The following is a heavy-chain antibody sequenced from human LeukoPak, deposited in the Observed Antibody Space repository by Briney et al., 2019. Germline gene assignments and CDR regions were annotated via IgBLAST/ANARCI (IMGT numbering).Heavy chain of an antibody. CDR2: IRGSGGST. Sequence: GGSLRLSCAASGFTFSSYAMSWVRQAPGKGLEWVSAIRGSGGSTYYADSVKGRFTISRDNSKNTLYLQMNSLRAEDTAVYYCARDYYDSSGYYFNNYFDYWGQGTLVTVSS. CDR3: ARDYYDSSGYYFNNYFDY. J-gene: IGHJ4*02. D-gene: IGHD3-22*01. CDR1: GFTFSSYA. V-gene: IGHV3-23*01.